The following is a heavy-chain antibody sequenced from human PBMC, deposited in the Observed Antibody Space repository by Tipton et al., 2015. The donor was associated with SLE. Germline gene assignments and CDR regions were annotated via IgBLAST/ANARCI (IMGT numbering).Heavy chain of an antibody. V-gene: IGHV4-59*12. CDR1: GGSISSYY. D-gene: IGHD4-11*01. CDR3: ARAAKCPTTPAEYFAL. Sequence: TLSLTCTVSGGSISSYYWSWIRRPPGKGLEWIGYIYYSGSTNYNPSLKSRVTISVDTSKNQFSLKLSSVTAADTAVYYRARAAKCPTTPAEYFALWGRGTQVTVSS. CDR2: IYYSGST. J-gene: IGHJ2*01.